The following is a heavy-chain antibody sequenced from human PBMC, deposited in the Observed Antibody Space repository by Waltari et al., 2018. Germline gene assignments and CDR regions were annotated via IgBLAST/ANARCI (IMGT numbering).Heavy chain of an antibody. CDR2: IYYSGST. J-gene: IGHJ6*02. CDR1: GGSISSSSYY. D-gene: IGHD3-9*01. CDR3: ASRRYYDILTGFRNYYYYYGMDV. Sequence: QLQLQESGPGLVKPSEPLSLTCTVSGGSISSSSYYWGWIRQPPGNGLAGIGSIYYSGSTYYNPSLKSRVTISVDTSKNQFSLKLSSVTAADTAVYYCASRRYYDILTGFRNYYYYYGMDVWGQGTTVTVSS. V-gene: IGHV4-39*07.